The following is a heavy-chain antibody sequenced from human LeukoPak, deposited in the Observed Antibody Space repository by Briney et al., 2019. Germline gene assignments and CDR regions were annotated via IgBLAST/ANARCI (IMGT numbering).Heavy chain of an antibody. D-gene: IGHD3-10*01. CDR2: ISGSGDAT. J-gene: IGHJ5*02. Sequence: PGGSLRLSCAVSGFTFSSYGMSWVRQAPGKGLEWVSVISGSGDATYYADSVKGRFTISRDNSKNTLYLQMNRLRAEDTAVYYCAKKRLLWFGELFFDPWGQGTLVTVSS. V-gene: IGHV3-23*01. CDR3: AKKRLLWFGELFFDP. CDR1: GFTFSSYG.